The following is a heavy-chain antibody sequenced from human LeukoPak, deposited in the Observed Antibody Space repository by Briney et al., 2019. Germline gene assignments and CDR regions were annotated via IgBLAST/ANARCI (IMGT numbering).Heavy chain of an antibody. CDR1: GDNVSINSAA. CDR3: AREVGHNWFDP. J-gene: IGHJ5*02. Sequence: SPTLLLTFAISGDNVSINSAAWSWIRQSPSRGLEWLGRTYYRSKWFHDYAVSVESRITVNPDTSRNQFSLQLNSVTPEDAALYYCAREVGHNWFDPWGQGTLVTVSS. D-gene: IGHD3-10*01. CDR2: TYYRSKWFH. V-gene: IGHV6-1*01.